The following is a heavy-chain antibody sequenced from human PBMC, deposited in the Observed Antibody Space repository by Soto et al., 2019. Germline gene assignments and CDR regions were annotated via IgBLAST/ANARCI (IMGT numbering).Heavy chain of an antibody. D-gene: IGHD3-3*01. V-gene: IGHV4-39*01. J-gene: IGHJ6*02. CDR1: GGSISSSSYY. CDR3: ARLGIYGDDFWSGYYSDYGMDV. Sequence: QLQLQESGPGLVKPSETLSLTCTVSGGSISSSSYYWGWIRQPPGKGLEWIGSIYYRGSNYYNPSLKRRFTISVDPSKNHFSLKLSSVTAADTAVYYCARLGIYGDDFWSGYYSDYGMDVWGQGTTVTVSS. CDR2: IYYRGSN.